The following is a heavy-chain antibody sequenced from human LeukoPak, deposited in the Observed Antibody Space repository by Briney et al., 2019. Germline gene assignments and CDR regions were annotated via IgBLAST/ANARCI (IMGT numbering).Heavy chain of an antibody. Sequence: GGSLRLSCAASGFTFSSYSMNWVRQAPGKGPEWVSYISTSSSYIYYADSVRGRFTISRDNAKNLLSLQMNSLRAEDTAVYYCARGDYDYVWGNYRDDAFDIWGQGTMVTVSS. D-gene: IGHD3-16*02. CDR3: ARGDYDYVWGNYRDDAFDI. CDR1: GFTFSSYS. J-gene: IGHJ3*02. CDR2: ISTSSSYI. V-gene: IGHV3-21*01.